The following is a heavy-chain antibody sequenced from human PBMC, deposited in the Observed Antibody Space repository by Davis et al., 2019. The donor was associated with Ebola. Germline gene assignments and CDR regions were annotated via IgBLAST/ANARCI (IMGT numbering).Heavy chain of an antibody. V-gene: IGHV3-73*01. CDR3: ARDRINQSTYGDYVFYYYYGMDV. CDR2: IRSKANSYAT. Sequence: GGSLRLSCAASGFTFSGSAMHWVRQASGKGLEWVGRIRSKANSYATAYAASVKGRFTISRDDSKNTAYLQMNSLRDEDTAVYYCARDRINQSTYGDYVFYYYYGMDVWGQGTTVTVSS. CDR1: GFTFSGSA. J-gene: IGHJ6*02. D-gene: IGHD4-17*01.